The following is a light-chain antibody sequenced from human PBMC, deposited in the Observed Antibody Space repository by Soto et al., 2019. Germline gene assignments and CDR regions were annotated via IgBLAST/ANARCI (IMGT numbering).Light chain of an antibody. CDR1: QSVSND. Sequence: DTQMTQSPSSLSASVGDRVTITCRASQSVSNDVNWYQQKPGKAPNLLIYAASSLQSGVPSRFCGLGSGADFSLPISNLQSADFATYYCQQPSRTPPRTFGGGTKVEIK. J-gene: IGKJ4*01. V-gene: IGKV1-39*01. CDR2: AAS. CDR3: QQPSRTPPRT.